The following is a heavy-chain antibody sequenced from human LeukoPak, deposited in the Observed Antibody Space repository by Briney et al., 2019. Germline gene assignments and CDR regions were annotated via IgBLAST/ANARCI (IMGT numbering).Heavy chain of an antibody. V-gene: IGHV3-74*01. Sequence: GGSLTLSCAVSGFTLSSDWMHWVRQAPGKGLEWVSRMNQDGSDTSYADSVKGRFTISRDNAKNTVYLQMNSLRAENSAVYYCATVFGYWGQGTLVTVSS. CDR2: MNQDGSDT. CDR1: GFTLSSDW. CDR3: ATVFGY. J-gene: IGHJ4*02.